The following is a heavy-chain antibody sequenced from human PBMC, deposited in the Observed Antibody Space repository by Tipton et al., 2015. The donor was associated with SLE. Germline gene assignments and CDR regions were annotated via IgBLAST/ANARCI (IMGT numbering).Heavy chain of an antibody. V-gene: IGHV4-39*01. CDR1: GGSITSGGYY. Sequence: TLSLTCTVSGGSITSGGYYWNWIRHYPGKGLEWIGSIYYSGSTYYNPSLKSRVTISVDTSKNQFSLKLSSVTAADTAVYYCARHVLSGVTMVRGVIPSWYMDVWGKGTTVTVSS. J-gene: IGHJ6*03. D-gene: IGHD3-10*01. CDR3: ARHVLSGVTMVRGVIPSWYMDV. CDR2: IYYSGST.